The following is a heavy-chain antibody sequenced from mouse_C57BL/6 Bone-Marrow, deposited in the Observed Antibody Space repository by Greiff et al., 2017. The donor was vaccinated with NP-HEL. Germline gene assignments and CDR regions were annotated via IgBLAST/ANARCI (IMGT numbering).Heavy chain of an antibody. CDR1: GFTFSSYA. CDR2: ISDGGSYT. Sequence: EVKVVESGGGLVKPGGSLKLSCAASGFTFSSYAMSWVRQTPEKRLEWVATISDGGSYTYYPDNVKGRFTISRDNAKTHLYLQMSHLKSEDTAMYYCAREITTVVATHWYFDVWGTGTTVTVSS. D-gene: IGHD1-1*01. J-gene: IGHJ1*03. CDR3: AREITTVVATHWYFDV. V-gene: IGHV5-4*01.